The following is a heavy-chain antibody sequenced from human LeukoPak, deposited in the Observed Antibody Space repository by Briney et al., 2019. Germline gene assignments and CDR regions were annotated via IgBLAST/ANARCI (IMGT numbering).Heavy chain of an antibody. CDR3: ARGGCSGGSCYSQSTEPFDY. V-gene: IGHV1-2*02. CDR1: GYTFTGYY. D-gene: IGHD2-15*01. Sequence: GASVKVSCKASGYTFTGYYMHWVRQAPGQGLEWMGWINPNSGGTNYAQKFQCRVTMTRDTSISTAYMELSRLRSDDTAVYYCARGGCSGGSCYSQSTEPFDYWGQGTLVTVSS. J-gene: IGHJ4*02. CDR2: INPNSGGT.